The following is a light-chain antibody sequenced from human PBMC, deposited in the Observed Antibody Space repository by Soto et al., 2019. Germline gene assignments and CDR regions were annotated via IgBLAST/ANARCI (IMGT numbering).Light chain of an antibody. CDR1: SSSIGAGYD. J-gene: IGLJ2*01. Sequence: QAVVTQPPSVSGAPGQRVTISCAGGSSSIGAGYDVHWYQQVPGTAPKLLIYGNFNRPSGVPDRFSGSKSGTSASLAITGLQAGDEADYYCQSYDSSLSGVVFGAGTKLTVL. CDR2: GNF. V-gene: IGLV1-40*01. CDR3: QSYDSSLSGVV.